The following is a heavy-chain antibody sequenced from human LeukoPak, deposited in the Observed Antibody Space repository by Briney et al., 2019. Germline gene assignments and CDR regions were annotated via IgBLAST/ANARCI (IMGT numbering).Heavy chain of an antibody. CDR1: GYTFNTYG. CDR2: ISAYNANT. Sequence: ASVKVSCKASGYTFNTYGITWVRQAPGQGLELMGWISAYNANTYYAQKFQGRVTMITDPPTSTAYMELRSLRSDDSAAYYCARDRIQLSTFKYFDLWGRGTLVTVSS. CDR3: ARDRIQLSTFKYFDL. V-gene: IGHV1-18*01. D-gene: IGHD5-18*01. J-gene: IGHJ2*01.